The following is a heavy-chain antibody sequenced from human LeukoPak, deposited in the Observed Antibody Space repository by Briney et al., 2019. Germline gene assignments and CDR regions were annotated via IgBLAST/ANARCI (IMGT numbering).Heavy chain of an antibody. D-gene: IGHD5-18*01. V-gene: IGHV3-20*04. CDR1: GFTFVDYG. J-gene: IGHJ4*02. Sequence: GGSLRLACAASGFTFVDYGMGSVRQAPGEGLGWVAGINWKGASIAYADSVKGRFTISRDNAKNSIFLEMNGLTGEDTAFYYCARYMNRIQQWLSSGYWGQGTLVTVSS. CDR2: INWKGASI. CDR3: ARYMNRIQQWLSSGY.